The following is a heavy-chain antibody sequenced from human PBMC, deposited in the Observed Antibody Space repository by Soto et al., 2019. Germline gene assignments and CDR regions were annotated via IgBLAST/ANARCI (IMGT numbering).Heavy chain of an antibody. CDR1: GFTFSSYA. CDR2: ISGGDGSP. V-gene: IGHV3-23*01. J-gene: IGHJ4*02. CDR3: ATWHTYNYDRLSFYGFQC. Sequence: EVQVSESGGGLVQPGGSLRLFCVASGFTFSSYAMTLVRQAPGKGLEWVSAISGGDGSPSYADSGKGRFTISRDNTKNTLYLHMASLSTDYTATYYCATWHTYNYDRLSFYGFQCWGQGTQITVST. D-gene: IGHD3-16*01.